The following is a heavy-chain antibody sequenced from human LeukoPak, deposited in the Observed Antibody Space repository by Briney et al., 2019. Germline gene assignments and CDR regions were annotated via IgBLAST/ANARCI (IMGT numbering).Heavy chain of an antibody. J-gene: IGHJ6*02. D-gene: IGHD6-19*01. CDR3: ARGRIAVDGLGPYGMDV. CDR2: ISSSSSYI. CDR1: GCTFSSYS. Sequence: GGSLRLSCAASGCTFSSYSMNWVRQAPGKGLEWVSSISSSSSYIYYPDSVKGRFTISRDNAKNSLYLQMNSLRAEDTAVYYCARGRIAVDGLGPYGMDVWGQGTTVTVSS. V-gene: IGHV3-21*01.